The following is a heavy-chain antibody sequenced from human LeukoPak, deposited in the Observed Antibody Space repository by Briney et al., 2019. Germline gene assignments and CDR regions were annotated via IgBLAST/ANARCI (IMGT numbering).Heavy chain of an antibody. V-gene: IGHV3-43*02. CDR2: ISGDGTYT. D-gene: IGHD3-3*01. Sequence: GGSLRLSCVASGFKFDGYAMHWVRQAPGKGLEWVSLISGDGTYTYYADSVKGRFTISRDNRKNSLYLQMNSLGAEDTALYYCVKDNFCPECAFDIWGQGTRVTASS. J-gene: IGHJ3*02. CDR3: VKDNFCPECAFDI. CDR1: GFKFDGYA.